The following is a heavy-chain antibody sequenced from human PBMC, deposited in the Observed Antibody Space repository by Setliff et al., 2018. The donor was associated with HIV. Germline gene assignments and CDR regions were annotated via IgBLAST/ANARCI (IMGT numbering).Heavy chain of an antibody. Sequence: LSLTCSVSGGSISSSTYYWGWIRQPPGKGLEWIGDIFYTGNTYYNPSLKSRVAISVDTSENQFSLKLNSVTAADTAVYYCARERDDSGDYLSLFVHWGQGALVTVSS. CDR2: IFYTGNT. CDR3: ARERDDSGDYLSLFVH. CDR1: GGSISSSTYY. J-gene: IGHJ4*02. D-gene: IGHD4-17*01. V-gene: IGHV4-39*07.